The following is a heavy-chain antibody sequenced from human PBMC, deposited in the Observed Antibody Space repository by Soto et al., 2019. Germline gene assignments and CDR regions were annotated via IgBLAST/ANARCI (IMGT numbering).Heavy chain of an antibody. CDR1: GFTFSSYD. V-gene: IGHV3-13*04. Sequence: TGGSLRLSCAASGFTFSSYDMHWVRQATGKGLEWVSAIGTAGDTYYPGSVKGRFTISRDNAKNSLYLQMNSLRAEDTAVYYCAMRFAGYSSGWSRYFDYWGQGTLVTVSS. D-gene: IGHD6-19*01. J-gene: IGHJ4*02. CDR3: AMRFAGYSSGWSRYFDY. CDR2: IGTAGDT.